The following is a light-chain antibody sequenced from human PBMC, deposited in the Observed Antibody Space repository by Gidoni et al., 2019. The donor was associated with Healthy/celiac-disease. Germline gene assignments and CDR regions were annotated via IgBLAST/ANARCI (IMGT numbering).Light chain of an antibody. CDR1: SSHVGGYNY. J-gene: IGLJ3*02. Sequence: QSALTQPASVSGSPGQSITLSCPGTSSHVGGYNYVSWYQQHPGKAPKLMIYEVSNRPSGVSNRFSGSKSGNTASLTISGLQAEDEADYYCSSYTSSSNRVFGGGTKLTVL. CDR3: SSYTSSSNRV. V-gene: IGLV2-14*01. CDR2: EVS.